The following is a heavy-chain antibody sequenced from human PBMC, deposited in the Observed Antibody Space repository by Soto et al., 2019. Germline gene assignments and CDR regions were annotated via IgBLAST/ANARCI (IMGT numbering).Heavy chain of an antibody. CDR1: GFTFTRYS. D-gene: IGHD4-17*01. Sequence: GGSLRLSCAASGFTFTRYSMNWVRQAPGKGLEWVSSISSTTNYIYYGDSMKGRFTISRDNAKNSLYLQMRSVRAEDTAVYFCARVPRNGDYLDYWGQGTLVTVSS. CDR3: ARVPRNGDYLDY. CDR2: ISSTTNYI. V-gene: IGHV3-21*04. J-gene: IGHJ4*02.